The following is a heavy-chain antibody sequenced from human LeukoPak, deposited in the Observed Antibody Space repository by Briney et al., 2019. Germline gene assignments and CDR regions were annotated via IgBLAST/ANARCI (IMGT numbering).Heavy chain of an antibody. J-gene: IGHJ4*02. D-gene: IGHD5-24*01. CDR1: WYSFTNYW. V-gene: IGHV5-51*01. CDR3: ARHHRDGYN. CDR2: IYPDDSDT. Sequence: GESLQISLKGSWYSFTNYWIGWVRQGPGKGLEWMGIIYPDDSDTRYRPSFQGQVTISVDKSINTAYLQWSSLQASDTAIYYCARHHRDGYNWGQGTLVTVSS.